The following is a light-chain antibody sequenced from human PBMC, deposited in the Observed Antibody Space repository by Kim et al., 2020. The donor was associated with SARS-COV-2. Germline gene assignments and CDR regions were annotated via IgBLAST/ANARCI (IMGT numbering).Light chain of an antibody. CDR1: SSDVGAYNY. CDR2: EVG. V-gene: IGLV2-14*01. J-gene: IGLJ1*01. CDR3: SSYTTSRTYV. Sequence: GQSITISCTGTSSDVGAYNYVSWYQQQPGKAPKVMIYEVGNRPSGVSDRFSGSKSGNTASLTISGLQAEDEADYYCSSYTTSRTYVFGTGTKVTVL.